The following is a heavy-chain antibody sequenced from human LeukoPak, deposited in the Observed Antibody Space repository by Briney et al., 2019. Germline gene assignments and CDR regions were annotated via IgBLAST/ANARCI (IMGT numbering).Heavy chain of an antibody. CDR1: GYTFTGYY. V-gene: IGHV1-2*02. CDR3: ARGTRNYYYDSSGYEGYYFDY. Sequence: ASVKVSCKASGYTFTGYYMHWVRQAPGQGLEWMGWINPNSGGTNYAQKFQGRVTMTRDTSTSTVYMELSSLRSEDTAVYYCARGTRNYYYDSSGYEGYYFDYWGQGTLVTVSS. CDR2: INPNSGGT. J-gene: IGHJ4*02. D-gene: IGHD3-22*01.